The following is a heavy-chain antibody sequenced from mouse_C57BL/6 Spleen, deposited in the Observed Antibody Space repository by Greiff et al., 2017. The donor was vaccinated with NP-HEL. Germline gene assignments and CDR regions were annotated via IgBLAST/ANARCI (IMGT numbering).Heavy chain of an antibody. V-gene: IGHV5-6*01. CDR3: ASPGSSYYAMDY. J-gene: IGHJ4*01. D-gene: IGHD1-1*01. CDR2: ISSGGSYT. CDR1: GFTFSSYG. Sequence: EVMLVESGGDLVKPGGSLKLSCAASGFTFSSYGMSWVRQTPDKRLEWVATISSGGSYTYYPDSVKGRFTISRDNAKNTLYLQMSSLKSEDTAMYYCASPGSSYYAMDYWGQGTSVTVSS.